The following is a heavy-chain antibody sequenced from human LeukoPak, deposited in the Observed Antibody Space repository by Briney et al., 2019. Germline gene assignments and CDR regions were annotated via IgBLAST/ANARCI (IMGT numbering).Heavy chain of an antibody. CDR2: ISWDGGST. V-gene: IGHV3-43*01. J-gene: IGHJ4*02. D-gene: IGHD2-2*02. CDR3: AKEAGYCSGTSCYTGFDY. Sequence: GGSLRLSCAASGFTFNDYTMHWVRQAPGKGLEWVSLISWDGGSTYYADSVRGRFTISRDNSKNSLYLQMNSLRTEDTALYYCAKEAGYCSGTSCYTGFDYWGQETLVTVSS. CDR1: GFTFNDYT.